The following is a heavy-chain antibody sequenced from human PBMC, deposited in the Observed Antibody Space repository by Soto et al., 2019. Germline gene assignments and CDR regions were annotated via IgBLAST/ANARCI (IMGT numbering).Heavy chain of an antibody. V-gene: IGHV4-61*01. J-gene: IGHJ4*01. CDR1: GGSVSSGTYY. Sequence: SETLSLTCTVSGGSVSSGTYYWSWIRQPPGKGLEWIGYIYYPGSTNYNPSLKSRVTISIDTSKNQFSLKLSSVTAADTAVFYCARSLGTVYDSLPDYWAKEPWSPSPQ. CDR3: ARSLGTVYDSLPDY. CDR2: IYYPGST. D-gene: IGHD3-22*01.